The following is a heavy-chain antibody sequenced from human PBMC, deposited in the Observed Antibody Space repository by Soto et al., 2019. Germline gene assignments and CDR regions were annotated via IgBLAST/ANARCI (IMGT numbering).Heavy chain of an antibody. D-gene: IGHD3-10*01. CDR3: ARVAWVNGLDGSENNNWFDP. V-gene: IGHV4-59*01. CDR1: GGSISSYY. J-gene: IGHJ5*02. CDR2: IYYSGST. Sequence: SETLSLTCTVSGGSISSYYWSWIRQPPGKGLEWIGYIYYSGSTNYNPSLKSRVTISVDTSKNQVSLKLSSVTASDTAVYYCARVAWVNGLDGSENNNWFDPWGQGTLVTVSS.